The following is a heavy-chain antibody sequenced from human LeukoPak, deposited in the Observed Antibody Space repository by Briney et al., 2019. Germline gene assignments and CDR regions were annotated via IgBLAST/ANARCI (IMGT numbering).Heavy chain of an antibody. CDR2: IYHSGTT. D-gene: IGHD1-20*01. Sequence: SETLSLTCAVSGFSISSGYYWGRIRQPPGKGLEWIGSIYHSGTTYYNPSLKSRVSISADTSKNQFSLKLSSVTAADTALYYCAASKYYWNDHYYHYYMGVWGQGTTVTVSS. V-gene: IGHV4-38-2*01. J-gene: IGHJ6*03. CDR1: GFSISSGYY. CDR3: AASKYYWNDHYYHYYMGV.